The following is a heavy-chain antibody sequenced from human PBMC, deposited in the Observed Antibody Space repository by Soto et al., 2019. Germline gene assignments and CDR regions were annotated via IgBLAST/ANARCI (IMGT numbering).Heavy chain of an antibody. CDR2: INPSGGST. CDR3: ARDRDSSGWYGPKYSYYGMDV. Sequence: ASVKVSCKASGYTFTSYYMHWGRQAPGQGLEWMGIINPSGGSTSYAQKFQGRVTMTRDTSTSTVYMELSSLRSEDTAVYYCARDRDSSGWYGPKYSYYGMDVWGQGTTVTVSS. J-gene: IGHJ6*02. D-gene: IGHD6-19*01. V-gene: IGHV1-46*01. CDR1: GYTFTSYY.